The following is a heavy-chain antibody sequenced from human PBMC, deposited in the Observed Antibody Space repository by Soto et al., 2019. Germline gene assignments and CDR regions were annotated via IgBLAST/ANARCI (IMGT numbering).Heavy chain of an antibody. V-gene: IGHV1-2*02. J-gene: IGHJ4*02. D-gene: IGHD1-26*01. CDR2: IDPKNGGT. Sequence: GAAVKVSCKASGYTVTDYYIHWVRQAPGQGLEWMGWIDPKNGGTIYAQKFQDRVTMTRDTSISTDYMDLSRLTSDDTALYYCARDDYGIYPYWGQGSLVTVSS. CDR3: ARDDYGIYPY. CDR1: GYTVTDYY.